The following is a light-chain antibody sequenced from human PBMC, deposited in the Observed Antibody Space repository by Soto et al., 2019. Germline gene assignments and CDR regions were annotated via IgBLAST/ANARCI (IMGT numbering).Light chain of an antibody. CDR2: DAS. V-gene: IGKV3-15*01. CDR3: QQYNKWPLT. J-gene: IGKJ4*01. CDR1: QSVSSN. Sequence: EIVMTQSPATLSVSPGERATLSCRVSQSVSSNLAWYQQKPGQAPRLLIYDASTRATDIPARFSGSGSGTEFTLTISSLQSEDFAFYYCQQYNKWPLTFGGGTKVEIK.